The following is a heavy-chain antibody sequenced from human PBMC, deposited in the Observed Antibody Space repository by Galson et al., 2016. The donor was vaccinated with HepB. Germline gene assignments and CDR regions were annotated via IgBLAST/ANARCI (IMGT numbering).Heavy chain of an antibody. CDR2: IIFGTA. J-gene: IGHJ4*02. V-gene: IGHV1-69*13. CDR3: ARDFGDYSGGTCFHPPPTFAY. D-gene: IGHD2-15*01. Sequence: SVKVSCKASGGTFSTGGTFSSYPMYCVRQAPGQGLEWVGGIIFGTANYAQKFQDRVTITADESTTSVYLELSSPRSEDTAVYYCARDFGDYSGGTCFHPPPTFAYWGQGTLVTVSS. CDR1: GGTFSTGGTFSSYP.